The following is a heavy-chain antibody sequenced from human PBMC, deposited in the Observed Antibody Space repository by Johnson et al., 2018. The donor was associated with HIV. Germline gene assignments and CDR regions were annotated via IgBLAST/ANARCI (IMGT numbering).Heavy chain of an antibody. CDR1: GFTFDDYT. CDR2: ISRSGSTI. D-gene: IGHD1-14*01. Sequence: MLLVESGGVVVQPGGSLRLSCAASGFTFDDYTMHWVRQAPGKGLEWVSYISRSGSTIYYADSVKGRFTLSRDNAKNSLYLQMNSLRGEDTAVYYCARDSSTTDVAFDIWGQGTMVTVSS. V-gene: IGHV3-48*04. CDR3: ARDSSTTDVAFDI. J-gene: IGHJ3*02.